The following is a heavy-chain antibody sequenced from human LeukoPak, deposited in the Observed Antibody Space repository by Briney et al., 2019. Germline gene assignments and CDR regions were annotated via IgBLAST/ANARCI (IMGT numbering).Heavy chain of an antibody. Sequence: SETLSLTCTVSGGSISSSSYYWGWIRQPPGKGLEWIGNIYYSGSTYYNPSLKSRVTISVDTSKNQFSLKLSSVTAADTAVYYCARDMTSYYYYMDVWGKGTTVTVSS. CDR3: ARDMTSYYYYMDV. V-gene: IGHV4-39*07. D-gene: IGHD4-11*01. CDR2: IYYSGST. CDR1: GGSISSSSYY. J-gene: IGHJ6*03.